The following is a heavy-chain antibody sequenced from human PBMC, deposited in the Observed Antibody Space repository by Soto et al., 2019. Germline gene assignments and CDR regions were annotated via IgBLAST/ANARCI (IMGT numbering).Heavy chain of an antibody. Sequence: QVQLVQSGAEVKKPGASVKDSCKASGDTGTNYYIHWVRQAPGQGLEWMGISNPTSGSTNYAQKFQGRVTLTYDTSTTTVYMELSGLRSEDTAVLYCARDLAAGAHGGQGNLVTVSS. D-gene: IGHD6-13*01. CDR3: ARDLAAGAH. V-gene: IGHV1-46*03. J-gene: IGHJ4*02. CDR1: GDTGTNYY. CDR2: SNPTSGST.